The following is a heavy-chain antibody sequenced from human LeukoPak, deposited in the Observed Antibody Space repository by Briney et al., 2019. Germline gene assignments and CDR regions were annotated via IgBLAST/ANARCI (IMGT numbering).Heavy chain of an antibody. V-gene: IGHV3-30*02. Sequence: GGSLRLSCAASGFTFSSYGMHWVRQAPGKGLEWVAFIRYDGSNKYYADSVKGRFTISRDNSKNTLYLQMNSLRAEDTAVYYCAKGAVEYYYDSSGFDYWGQGTLVTVSS. CDR3: AKGAVEYYYDSSGFDY. CDR1: GFTFSSYG. J-gene: IGHJ4*02. CDR2: IRYDGSNK. D-gene: IGHD3-22*01.